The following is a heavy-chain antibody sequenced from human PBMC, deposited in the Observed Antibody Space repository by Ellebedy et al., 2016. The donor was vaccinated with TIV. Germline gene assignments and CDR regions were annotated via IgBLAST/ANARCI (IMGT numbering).Heavy chain of an antibody. D-gene: IGHD1-14*01. CDR2: IWYDGSNA. V-gene: IGHV3-33*01. J-gene: IGHJ2*01. CDR1: GLTFSNLG. CDR3: ARDQGITQTDNWYFDV. Sequence: GESLKISXTASGLTFSNLGMHWVRQAPGKGLEWVAVIWYDGSNAYYTDSVKGRFTISRDNAENSLYLQMSSLRAEDTAVYYCARDQGITQTDNWYFDVWGRGTLVRVSS.